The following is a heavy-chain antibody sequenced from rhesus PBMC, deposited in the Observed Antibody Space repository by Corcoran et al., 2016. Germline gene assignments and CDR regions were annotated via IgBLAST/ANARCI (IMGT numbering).Heavy chain of an antibody. D-gene: IGHD1-14*01. CDR1: GGSISSGYSY. Sequence: QVQLQESGPGLVKPSETLSLTCAVSGGSISSGYSYWSWIRQPPGKGLGGIGYSTYSGSTSYNPSRKSRVTISRDTSKNQFSLKLSSVTAADTAVYYCARGGTMNTLFRYWGQGVLVTVSS. CDR3: ARGGTMNTLFRY. CDR2: STYSGST. V-gene: IGHV4-122*02. J-gene: IGHJ4*01.